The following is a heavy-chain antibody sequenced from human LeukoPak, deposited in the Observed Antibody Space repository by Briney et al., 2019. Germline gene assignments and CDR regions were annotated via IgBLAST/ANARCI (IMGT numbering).Heavy chain of an antibody. Sequence: PSETLSLTCAVSGASTTCGYYWTWIRQPPGKGLEWIGYLGNPNYNPSLKSRVTISGDRSKNQFSLKLNSVTTADTAVYFCATYRGGGGGVGYWGQGTLVTVSS. V-gene: IGHV4-61*08. D-gene: IGHD6-19*01. CDR2: LGNP. J-gene: IGHJ4*02. CDR1: GASTTCGYY. CDR3: ATYRGGGGGVGY.